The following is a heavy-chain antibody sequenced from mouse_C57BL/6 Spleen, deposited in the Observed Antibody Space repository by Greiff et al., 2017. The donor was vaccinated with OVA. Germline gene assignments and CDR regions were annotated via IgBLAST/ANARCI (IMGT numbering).Heavy chain of an antibody. D-gene: IGHD1-1*01. V-gene: IGHV1-59*01. CDR3: AGSVVATEYAMDY. Sequence: QVQLQQPGAELVRPGTSVKLSCKASGYTFTSYWMHWVKQRPGQGLEWIGVIDPSDSYTNYNQKFKGKATLTVDTSSSTAYMQLSSLTSEDSAVYYCAGSVVATEYAMDYWGQGTSVTVSS. CDR1: GYTFTSYW. CDR2: IDPSDSYT. J-gene: IGHJ4*01.